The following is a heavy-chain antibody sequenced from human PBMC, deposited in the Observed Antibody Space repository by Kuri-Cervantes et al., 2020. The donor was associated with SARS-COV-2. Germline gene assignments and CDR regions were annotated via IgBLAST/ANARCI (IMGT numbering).Heavy chain of an antibody. CDR1: GGSLSGYY. Sequence: WAVYGGSLSGYYWSGIRQPPGKGLEWIGEINHSGSTNYNQSPKSRVTISVDTSKNRFSLKLSSVSAADTAVYYCARDRYSNLFDYWGQGTLVTVSS. J-gene: IGHJ4*02. CDR2: INHSGST. CDR3: ARDRYSNLFDY. D-gene: IGHD4-11*01. V-gene: IGHV4-34*01.